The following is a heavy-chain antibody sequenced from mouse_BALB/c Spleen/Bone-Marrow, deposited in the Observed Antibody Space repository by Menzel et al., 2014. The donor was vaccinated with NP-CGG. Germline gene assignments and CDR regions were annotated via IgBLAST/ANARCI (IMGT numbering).Heavy chain of an antibody. CDR2: IXSGSSTI. CDR3: TRGGNWGDFDY. V-gene: IGHV5-17*02. D-gene: IGHD4-1*01. J-gene: IGHJ2*01. CDR1: GFTFSSFR. Sequence: EVKLQESGGGLVQPGGSRKLSCAASGFTFSSFRMHWVRQTPERGREGVAYIXSGSSTIYYADTVKGRFTISRDNPKNTLFLQVTSLRSEDTAMYYCTRGGNWGDFDYWGQGTTLTVSS.